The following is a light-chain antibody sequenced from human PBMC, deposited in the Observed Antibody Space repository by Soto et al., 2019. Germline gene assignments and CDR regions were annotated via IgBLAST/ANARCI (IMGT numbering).Light chain of an antibody. J-gene: IGKJ1*01. CDR1: QTISSW. CDR2: KAS. CDR3: QHYNSYSEA. V-gene: IGKV1-5*03. Sequence: DIQMTQSPSTLSASVGDRVTITCRASQTISSWLAWYQQKPGKAPKLLIYKASTLKSGVPSRFSGSGSGTEFTLTISSLQPDDFATDYCQHYNSYSEAFGQGTKVESK.